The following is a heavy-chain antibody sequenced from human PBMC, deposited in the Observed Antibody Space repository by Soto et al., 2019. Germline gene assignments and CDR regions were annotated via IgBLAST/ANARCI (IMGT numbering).Heavy chain of an antibody. J-gene: IGHJ6*02. D-gene: IGHD6-13*01. Sequence: SETLSLTCTVSGGSISSYYWSWIRQPPGKGLEWIGYIYYSGSTNYNPSLKSRVTISVDTSKNQFSLKLSSVTAADTAVYYCARQAAAGKYYYAMDVWGQGTTVTVSS. CDR1: GGSISSYY. V-gene: IGHV4-59*01. CDR2: IYYSGST. CDR3: ARQAAAGKYYYAMDV.